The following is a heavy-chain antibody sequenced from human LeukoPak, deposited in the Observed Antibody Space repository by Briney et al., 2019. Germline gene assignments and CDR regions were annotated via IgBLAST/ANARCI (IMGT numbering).Heavy chain of an antibody. D-gene: IGHD6-19*01. V-gene: IGHV3-33*01. J-gene: IGHJ4*02. Sequence: GGSLRLSCAASGFIFSNYGFHWVRQAPGKGLEWVAVIWYDGTNKYYADSVKGRFTISRDNSKNTLNLQMSSLRAEDTAVYYCARDLERGHSSGCDYWGQGTLVTVSS. CDR3: ARDLERGHSSGCDY. CDR2: IWYDGTNK. CDR1: GFIFSNYG.